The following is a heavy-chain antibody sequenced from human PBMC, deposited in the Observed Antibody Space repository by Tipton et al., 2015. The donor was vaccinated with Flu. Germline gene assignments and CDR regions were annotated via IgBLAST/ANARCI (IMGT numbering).Heavy chain of an antibody. CDR1: VYRFTSYW. D-gene: IGHD2-21*01. Sequence: VQLVQSGAEVKKPGESLKISCKGSVYRFTSYWIGWVRQMPGKGLEWMGIIYPGDSDTRYSPAFQGQVTISADKSIGTAYLQWSSLKASDTAMYYCARPHAQFRHAFDIWGQGTMVTVSS. J-gene: IGHJ3*02. CDR2: IYPGDSDT. V-gene: IGHV5-51*03. CDR3: ARPHAQFRHAFDI.